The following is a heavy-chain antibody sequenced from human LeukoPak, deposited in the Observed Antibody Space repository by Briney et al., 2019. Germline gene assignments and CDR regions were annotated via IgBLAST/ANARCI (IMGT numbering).Heavy chain of an antibody. CDR2: INPNSGGT. Sequence: ASVKVSCKASGYTFTGYYVHWVRQAPGQGLEWMGWINPNSGGTNYAQKFQGRVTMTRDTSISTAYMELSRLRSDDTAVYYCASQYSSGWYCFDYWGQGTLVTVSS. CDR1: GYTFTGYY. CDR3: ASQYSSGWYCFDY. V-gene: IGHV1-2*02. J-gene: IGHJ4*02. D-gene: IGHD6-19*01.